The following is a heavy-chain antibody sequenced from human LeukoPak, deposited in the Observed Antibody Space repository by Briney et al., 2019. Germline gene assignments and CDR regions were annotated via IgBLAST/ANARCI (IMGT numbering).Heavy chain of an antibody. CDR1: GYSFTGYY. V-gene: IGHV1-2*02. CDR2: INPNSGGT. D-gene: IGHD6-19*01. CDR3: AREGQWLLGGFDY. Sequence: ASVKVPCKASGYSFTGYYMHWVRQAPGQGLEWMGWINPNSGGTNYAQKFQGRVTMTRDTSSSTAYMELSSLRSDDTAVYYCAREGQWLLGGFDYWGQGTLVTVSS. J-gene: IGHJ4*02.